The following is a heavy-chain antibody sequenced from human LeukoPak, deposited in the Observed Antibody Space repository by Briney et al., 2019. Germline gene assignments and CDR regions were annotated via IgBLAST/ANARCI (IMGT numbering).Heavy chain of an antibody. CDR2: ISYDGSNK. CDR1: GFTFSNYA. V-gene: IGHV3-30*04. Sequence: PGGSLRLSCAASGFTFSNYAMHWVRQAPGKGLEWVAVISYDGSNKYYADSVKGRFTISRDNSKNTLYLQMNSLRAEDTAVYYCARDGVRSWDPADYYYYYMDVWGKGTTVTVSS. CDR3: ARDGVRSWDPADYYYYYMDV. D-gene: IGHD1-26*01. J-gene: IGHJ6*03.